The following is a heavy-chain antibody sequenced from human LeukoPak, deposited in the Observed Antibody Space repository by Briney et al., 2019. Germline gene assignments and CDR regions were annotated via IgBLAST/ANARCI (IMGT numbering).Heavy chain of an antibody. CDR3: ARRPKGNYCSSTSCYYGWFDP. CDR1: GYSFTSYW. CDR2: IDPSDSYT. Sequence: GESLRISCKGSGYSFTSYWISWVRQMPGKGLEWMGRIDPSDSYTNYSPSFQGHVTISADKSISTAYLQWSSLKASDTAMYCCARRPKGNYCSSTSCYYGWFDPWGQGTLVTVSS. D-gene: IGHD2-2*01. J-gene: IGHJ5*02. V-gene: IGHV5-10-1*01.